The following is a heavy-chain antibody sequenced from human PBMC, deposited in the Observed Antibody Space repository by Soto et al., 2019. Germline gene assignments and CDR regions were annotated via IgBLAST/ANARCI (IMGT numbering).Heavy chain of an antibody. D-gene: IGHD2-8*02. V-gene: IGHV3-48*01. Sequence: EVQVVESGGGLVQPGGSLRLSCAASGFTFSTYSMNWVRQAPGKGLEWVSYISSTGNTIYYPDSVKGRFTISRDTAKKSLSLQMNSLRAEDTAVYYCARSGYFDYWGQGTLVTVSS. CDR3: ARSGYFDY. J-gene: IGHJ4*02. CDR2: ISSTGNTI. CDR1: GFTFSTYS.